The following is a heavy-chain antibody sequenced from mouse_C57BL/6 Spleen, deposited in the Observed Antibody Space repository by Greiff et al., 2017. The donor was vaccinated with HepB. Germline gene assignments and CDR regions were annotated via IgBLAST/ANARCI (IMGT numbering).Heavy chain of an antibody. CDR2: INPNNGGT. CDR3: ARGGYDGYVWYFDV. D-gene: IGHD2-3*01. CDR1: GYTFTDYN. V-gene: IGHV1-22*01. J-gene: IGHJ1*03. Sequence: EVQLQQSGPELVKPGASVKMSCKASGYTFTDYNMHWVKQSHGKSLEWIGYINPNNGGTSYNQKFKGKATLTVNKSSSTAYMELRSLTSEDSAVYYCARGGYDGYVWYFDVWGTGTTVTVSS.